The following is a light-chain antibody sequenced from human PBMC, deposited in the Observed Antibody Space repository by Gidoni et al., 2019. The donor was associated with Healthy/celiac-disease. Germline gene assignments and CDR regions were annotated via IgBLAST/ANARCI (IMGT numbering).Light chain of an antibody. CDR2: GAS. CDR3: QQYGSSPYT. V-gene: IGKV3-20*01. CDR1: QSVRSSY. Sequence: EIVLTPSPGTLSLSPGERATLSCRASQSVRSSYLAWYQQKPGQAPRLLIDGASSRATGIPDRFSGSGSGTDFTLTISRLEPEDFAVYYCQQYGSSPYTFGQGTKLEIK. J-gene: IGKJ2*01.